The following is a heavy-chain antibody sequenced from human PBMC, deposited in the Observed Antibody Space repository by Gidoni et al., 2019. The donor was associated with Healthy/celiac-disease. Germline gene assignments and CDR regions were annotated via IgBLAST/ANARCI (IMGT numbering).Heavy chain of an antibody. J-gene: IGHJ6*02. V-gene: IGHV4-59*08. CDR2: IYYSGST. D-gene: IGHD3-3*01. CDR3: ARQIWDFGVVTGYYYYGMDV. Sequence: QVQLQESGPGLVKPSETLSLTCPVSGGSISSYYWSWIRQPPGKGLEWIGYIYYSGSTNYNPTLKSRVTISVDTSKNQFSLKLSSVTAADTAVYYCARQIWDFGVVTGYYYYGMDVWGQGTTVTVSS. CDR1: GGSISSYY.